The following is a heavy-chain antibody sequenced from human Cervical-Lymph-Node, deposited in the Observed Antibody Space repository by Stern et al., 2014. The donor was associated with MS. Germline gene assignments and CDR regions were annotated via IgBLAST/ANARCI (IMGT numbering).Heavy chain of an antibody. J-gene: IGHJ6*02. Sequence: VQLVESGAEVKKPGASVKVSCKASGYTFTGNYMHWVRQPPGQGLEWMARINPNSGGTKYAQKFQGRVSMARDTSISTAYMELSRLRSDDTAVYYCARGTYFDYYYYGMDVWGQGTTVTVSS. CDR2: INPNSGGT. V-gene: IGHV1-2*06. D-gene: IGHD3-9*01. CDR3: ARGTYFDYYYYGMDV. CDR1: GYTFTGNY.